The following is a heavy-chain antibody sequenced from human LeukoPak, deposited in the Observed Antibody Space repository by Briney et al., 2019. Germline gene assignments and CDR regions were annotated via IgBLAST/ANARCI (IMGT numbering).Heavy chain of an antibody. J-gene: IGHJ3*02. V-gene: IGHV4-59*01. Sequence: KPSETLSLTCTVSGGSISSYYWNWIRQPPGKGLEWIGYIYNSGSTNYNPSLKSRVTISVDTSKNQFSLKLSSVTAADTAVYYCARDPLAVVTPVVAFDIWGQGTMVTVSS. CDR2: IYNSGST. CDR3: ARDPLAVVTPVVAFDI. D-gene: IGHD4-23*01. CDR1: GGSISSYY.